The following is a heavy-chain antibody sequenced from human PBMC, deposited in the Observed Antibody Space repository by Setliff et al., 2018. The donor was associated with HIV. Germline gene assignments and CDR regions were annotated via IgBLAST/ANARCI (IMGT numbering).Heavy chain of an antibody. Sequence: PSETLSLTCAASGYSINSGFSRAWIRQPPGQGPQWIGNVYHTGSTKYNPSLKSRVTISADTSKNQFSLNLSSVTAAETAVYYCARVGYHGSGRYSFDYWGQGTLVTVSS. CDR3: ARVGYHGSGRYSFDY. V-gene: IGHV4-38-2*01. J-gene: IGHJ4*02. D-gene: IGHD3-10*01. CDR2: VYHTGST. CDR1: GYSINSGFS.